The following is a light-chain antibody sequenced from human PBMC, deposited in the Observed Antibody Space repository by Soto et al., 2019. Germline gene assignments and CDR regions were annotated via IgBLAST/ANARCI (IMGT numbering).Light chain of an antibody. J-gene: IGLJ3*02. CDR1: NSNIGSNA. CDR2: DNN. CDR3: AAWDDRLKAVV. Sequence: QSVLTQPPSASGTPGQRVSLSCSGSNSNIGSNAVNWYQQVPGRAPKLLVYDNNQRPSGVPDRLSGSKSGTSASLAISGLQSEDEADYYCAAWDDRLKAVVFGGGTKVTVL. V-gene: IGLV1-44*01.